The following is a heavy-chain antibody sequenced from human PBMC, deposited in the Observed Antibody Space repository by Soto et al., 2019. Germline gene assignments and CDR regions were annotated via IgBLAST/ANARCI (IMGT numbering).Heavy chain of an antibody. CDR3: AKDLLFGEGYFDY. Sequence: QVHLVESGGGVVQPGRSLRLSCAASGFTFSNYGMHWVRQAPGKGLEWVALISYDGSKKYYADSVKGRFTISRDNSKNTLYLQMNSLRAEDTAIYSCAKDLLFGEGYFDYWGQGTVVTVSS. CDR1: GFTFSNYG. CDR2: ISYDGSKK. J-gene: IGHJ4*02. D-gene: IGHD3-10*01. V-gene: IGHV3-30*18.